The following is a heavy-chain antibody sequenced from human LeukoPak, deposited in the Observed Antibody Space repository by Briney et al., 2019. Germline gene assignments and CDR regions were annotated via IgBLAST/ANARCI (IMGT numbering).Heavy chain of an antibody. CDR1: VGTFSIYG. J-gene: IGHJ4*02. CDR3: ARSQTYYYESSGYGLFDY. CDR2: IIPIFGTT. D-gene: IGHD3-22*01. V-gene: IGHV1-69*13. Sequence: SVNVSFKASVGTFSIYGFSWVRHAPRQGLEWMGGIIPIFGTTNYAQQFQGRLTITADETTSTAYVELSSLRSEDTAVYYCARSQTYYYESSGYGLFDYWGEGTLVTVSS.